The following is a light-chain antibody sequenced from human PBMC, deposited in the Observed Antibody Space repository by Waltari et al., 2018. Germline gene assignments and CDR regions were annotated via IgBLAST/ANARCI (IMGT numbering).Light chain of an antibody. CDR3: SSYTSSSPYV. CDR1: SSDVDGYNY. J-gene: IGLJ1*01. CDR2: DVS. V-gene: IGLV2-14*03. Sequence: HSALTQPASVSGSPGQSITISCTGISSDVDGYNYVSWYQQYPGKAPKLIIYDVSNRPSGVSNRFSGSKSGNTASLTISGLQAEDEADYYCSSYTSSSPYVFGTGTKVTVL.